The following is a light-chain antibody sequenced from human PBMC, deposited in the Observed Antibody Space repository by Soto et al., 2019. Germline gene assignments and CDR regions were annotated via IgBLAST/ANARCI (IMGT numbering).Light chain of an antibody. CDR2: GAS. CDR3: QQYGSSPAT. V-gene: IGKV3-20*01. Sequence: EIVLTQSPGTLSLSPGERATLSCRASQSVSSSYLAWYQQKLGQAPRLPIYGASSRATGIPDRFSGSGSGTDFTLTISRLEPEDFAVYYCQQYGSSPATFGGGTKVDSK. J-gene: IGKJ4*01. CDR1: QSVSSSY.